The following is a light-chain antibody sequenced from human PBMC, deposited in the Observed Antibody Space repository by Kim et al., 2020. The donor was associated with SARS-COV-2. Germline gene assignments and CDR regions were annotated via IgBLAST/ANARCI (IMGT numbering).Light chain of an antibody. Sequence: SYELTQPLSVSVALGQTARITCGGDNIGSRNVHWYQQKPGQAPVLVIYRNINRPSGIPERFSSSNSGNTATLTISRAQAGDEADFYCQVWHSITGVFGGGTQLTVL. CDR1: NIGSRN. V-gene: IGLV3-9*01. CDR3: QVWHSITGV. CDR2: RNI. J-gene: IGLJ2*01.